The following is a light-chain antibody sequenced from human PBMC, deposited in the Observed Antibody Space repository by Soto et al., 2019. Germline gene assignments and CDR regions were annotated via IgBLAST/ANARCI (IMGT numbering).Light chain of an antibody. CDR3: QQYGDSSRT. V-gene: IGKV3-20*01. CDR1: QSVPSNY. Sequence: EIVLTQSPGTLSLSPGEGATLSCWASQSVPSNYLAWFQQRPGQAPRLLMYGASSRATGIPDRFRDSGYGTDFTLTISRLEPDDFAVYYCQQYGDSSRTFGQGTKVEIK. J-gene: IGKJ1*01. CDR2: GAS.